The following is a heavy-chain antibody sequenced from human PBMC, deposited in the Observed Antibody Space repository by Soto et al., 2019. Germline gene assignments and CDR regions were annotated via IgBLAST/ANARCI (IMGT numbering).Heavy chain of an antibody. CDR1: GDSVSSNSAS. D-gene: IGHD6-13*01. CDR2: TYYRSKWYN. CDR3: ARGSVIAAAGYYYYGMDV. J-gene: IGHJ6*02. V-gene: IGHV6-1*01. Sequence: SQTLSLTCAISGDSVSSNSASWNWIRQSPSRGLEWLGRTYYRSKWYNDYAVSVKSRITINPDTSKNQFSLQLNSVTPEDTAVYYCARGSVIAAAGYYYYGMDVWGQGTTVTVSS.